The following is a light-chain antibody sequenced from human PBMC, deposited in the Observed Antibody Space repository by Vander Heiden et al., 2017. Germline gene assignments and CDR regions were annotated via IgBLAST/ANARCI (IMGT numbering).Light chain of an antibody. CDR3: SSYAGSNNYV. V-gene: IGLV2-8*01. Sequence: SAPTHPPPACRSRGQSVTISCTGTSSDVGGYNYVSWYQPHPGKAPKLMIYEVTKRPSGVPDRFSGSKSGNTASLTVSGLQAEDEADYYCSSYAGSNNYVFGTGTKVTVL. J-gene: IGLJ1*01. CDR2: EVT. CDR1: SSDVGGYNY.